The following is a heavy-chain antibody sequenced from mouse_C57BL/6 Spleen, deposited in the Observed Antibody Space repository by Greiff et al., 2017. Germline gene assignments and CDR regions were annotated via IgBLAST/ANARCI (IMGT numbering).Heavy chain of an antibody. D-gene: IGHD2-3*01. V-gene: IGHV5-16*01. J-gene: IGHJ2*01. CDR1: GFTFSDYY. Sequence: DVQLVESEGGLVQPGSSMKLSCTASGFTFSDYYMAWVRQVPEKGLEWVANINYDGSSTYYLDSLKSRFIISRDNAKNILYLQMNSLKSEDTATYYCARGWLLDYFDYWGQGTTLTVSS. CDR3: ARGWLLDYFDY. CDR2: INYDGSST.